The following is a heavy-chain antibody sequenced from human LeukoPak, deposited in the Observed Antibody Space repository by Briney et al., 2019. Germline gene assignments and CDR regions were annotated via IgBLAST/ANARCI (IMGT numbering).Heavy chain of an antibody. CDR3: VRGNYDNRGYSNAFDI. D-gene: IGHD3-22*01. Sequence: PSGTLSLTCTASGASISSSYWSWIRQTPGKRLEWIGYIYYNGNSNSNPSLKSRVTISADTSKNQFSLKLSSVTAADTATYYCVRGNYDNRGYSNAFDIWGQGTMVTVSS. J-gene: IGHJ3*02. CDR2: IYYNGNS. V-gene: IGHV4-59*01. CDR1: GASISSSY.